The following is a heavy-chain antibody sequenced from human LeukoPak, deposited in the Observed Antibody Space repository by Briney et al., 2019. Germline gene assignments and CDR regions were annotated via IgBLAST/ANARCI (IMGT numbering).Heavy chain of an antibody. CDR2: ISGSSSFI. D-gene: IGHD2-15*01. CDR1: GFTFSSYS. Sequence: KPGGSLRLSCAASGFTFSSYSMNWVRQAPGKGLEWVSSISGSSSFIYYADSVKGRFTISRDNAKNSLYLQMNSLRAEDTAVYYCARDRSSVTFDYWGQGTLVTVSS. V-gene: IGHV3-21*01. J-gene: IGHJ4*02. CDR3: ARDRSSVTFDY.